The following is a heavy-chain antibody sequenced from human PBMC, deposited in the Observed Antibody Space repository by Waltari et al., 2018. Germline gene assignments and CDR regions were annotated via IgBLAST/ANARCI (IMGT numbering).Heavy chain of an antibody. CDR3: ARQTGSYWRYFDY. V-gene: IGHV3-30*16. CDR1: GFTFSSYA. CDR2: KSYDGSNK. D-gene: IGHD3-10*01. Sequence: QVQLVESGGGVVQPGRSLRLSCAASGFTFSSYAMHWVRRAPGKGLGWVAVKSYDGSNKSYADSVKGRFTISRDNSKNTLYLQMNSLRAEDTAVYYCARQTGSYWRYFDYWGQGTLVTVSS. J-gene: IGHJ4*02.